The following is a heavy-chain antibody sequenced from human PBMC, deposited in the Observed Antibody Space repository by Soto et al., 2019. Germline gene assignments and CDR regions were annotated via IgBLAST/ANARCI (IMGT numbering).Heavy chain of an antibody. V-gene: IGHV3-23*01. CDR2: ITGTGGST. J-gene: IGHJ6*02. Sequence: TWGSLILSCSASGFPLMTYGMTWVRQAPGKGLEWVSAITGTGGSTYYVDSVKGRFTSSRDNSKNMLYLQVNSLRVEDTAVYYCARIRGYWYGLDVWGQGTTVTVS. CDR3: ARIRGYWYGLDV. CDR1: GFPLMTYG.